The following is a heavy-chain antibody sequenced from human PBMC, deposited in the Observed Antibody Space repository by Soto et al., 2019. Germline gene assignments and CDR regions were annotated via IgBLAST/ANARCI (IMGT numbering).Heavy chain of an antibody. D-gene: IGHD3-22*01. V-gene: IGHV4-61*01. J-gene: IGHJ4*02. CDR1: GGSVSSGSYY. CDR2: IYYSGST. CDR3: ASGRYYYDSSGYYFDY. Sequence: SETLSLTCTVSGGSVSSGSYYWSWIRQPPGKGLEWIGYIYYSGSTNYNPSLKSRVTISVDTSKNQFSLKLSSVTAADTAVYYCASGRYYYDSSGYYFDYWGQGTLVTVSS.